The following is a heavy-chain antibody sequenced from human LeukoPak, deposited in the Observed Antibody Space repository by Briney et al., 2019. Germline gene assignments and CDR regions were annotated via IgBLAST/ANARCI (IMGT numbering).Heavy chain of an antibody. CDR1: GYSISSGYY. Sequence: SETLSLTCAVSGYSISSGYYWGWIRPPPGKGHESIGKIYYSGSTYYNQSLKSRVTISIDTSKNQFSLKLSSATAANTAVYYCARGTYYYDSGADYWGQGTLVTVSS. V-gene: IGHV4-38-2*01. CDR3: ARGTYYYDSGADY. CDR2: IYYSGST. J-gene: IGHJ4*02. D-gene: IGHD3-22*01.